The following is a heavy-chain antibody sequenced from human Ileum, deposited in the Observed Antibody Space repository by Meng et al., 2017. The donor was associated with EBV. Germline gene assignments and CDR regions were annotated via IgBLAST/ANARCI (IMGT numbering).Heavy chain of an antibody. CDR2: ISAYNGNT. D-gene: IGHD1-26*01. CDR1: GYNFTNYG. J-gene: IGHJ4*02. CDR3: ARVEVGITSGDY. V-gene: IGHV1-18*01. Sequence: QGQLVQSGGEVKKPGASVKGACKASGYNFTNYGNTWVRQAPGQGLEWMGWISAYNGNTNYAQTLQGRVTMTTDTSTSTAYMELGSLISDDTAVYYCARVEVGITSGDYWGQGTLVTVSS.